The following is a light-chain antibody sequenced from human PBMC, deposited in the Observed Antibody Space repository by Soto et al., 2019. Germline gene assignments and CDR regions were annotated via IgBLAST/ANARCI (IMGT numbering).Light chain of an antibody. CDR2: WAS. CDR1: QSLLYSSNNKDY. V-gene: IGKV4-1*01. CDR3: QKYYSHPRT. Sequence: DFLMTQYPXYLPVSLGDSATTNCKSSQSLLYSSNNKDYLGWYQQKPGQHPKLLIYWASTRESGVADRFSGSGSGTDFTLTISSLQAEDVAVYYCQKYYSHPRTCGQGTKVDIK. J-gene: IGKJ1*01.